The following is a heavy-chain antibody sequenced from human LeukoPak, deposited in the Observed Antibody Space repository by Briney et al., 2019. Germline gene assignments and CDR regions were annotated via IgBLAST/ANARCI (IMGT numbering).Heavy chain of an antibody. Sequence: SVKVSCKASGGTFSSYAISWVRQAPGQGLEWMGGIIPIFGTANYAQKFQGRVTITADESTSTAYMELSSLRSEDTAVYYCARGVGLGSYSSVDYWGQGTLVTVSS. D-gene: IGHD5-18*01. J-gene: IGHJ4*02. V-gene: IGHV1-69*13. CDR3: ARGVGLGSYSSVDY. CDR1: GGTFSSYA. CDR2: IIPIFGTA.